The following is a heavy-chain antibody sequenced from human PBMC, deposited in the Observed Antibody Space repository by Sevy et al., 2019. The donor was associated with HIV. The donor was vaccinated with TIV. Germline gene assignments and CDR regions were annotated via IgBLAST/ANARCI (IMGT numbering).Heavy chain of an antibody. CDR2: IWYDGSSQ. J-gene: IGHJ4*02. V-gene: IGHV3-33*08. CDR1: GFIFSTYG. Sequence: GGSLRLSCAASGFIFSTYGMHWVRQAPGKGLEWVALIWYDGSSQYYADSVQGRFTISRDNSKNTLDLQMNSLRAEDTAVYYCVSGASIAAAGNFVYWGQGTLVTRSS. CDR3: VSGASIAAAGNFVY. D-gene: IGHD6-13*01.